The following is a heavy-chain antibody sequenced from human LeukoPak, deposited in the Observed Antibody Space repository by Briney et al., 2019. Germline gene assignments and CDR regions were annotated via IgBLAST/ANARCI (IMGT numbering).Heavy chain of an antibody. J-gene: IGHJ4*02. Sequence: PGGSLRLSCAASGFTFSSYAMSWVRQAPGKGLEWVSAISGSGGSTYYADSVQGRFTISRDNSKNTLYLQMNSLRAEDTAVYYCVKSPRGAVWYYFDYWGQGTLVTVSS. CDR3: VKSPRGAVWYYFDY. D-gene: IGHD3-10*01. CDR1: GFTFSSYA. CDR2: ISGSGGST. V-gene: IGHV3-23*01.